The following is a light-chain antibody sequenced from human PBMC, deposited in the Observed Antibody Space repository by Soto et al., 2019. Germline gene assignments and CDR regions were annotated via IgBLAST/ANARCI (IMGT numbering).Light chain of an antibody. CDR3: SSYNSSSTHV. CDR2: DVS. CDR1: SSDFGGYDF. V-gene: IGLV2-14*03. Sequence: QSVLTQPASVSGSPGHAITISCTGTSSDFGGYDFVSWYQHHPGKAPKLLIYDVSNRPSGISNHFSGSKSGNTASLTISGLQADYVADYYCSSYNSSSTHVFGPMTEVTVL. J-gene: IGLJ1*01.